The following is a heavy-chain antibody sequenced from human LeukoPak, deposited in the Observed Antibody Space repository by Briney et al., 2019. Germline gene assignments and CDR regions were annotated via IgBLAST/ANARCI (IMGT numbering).Heavy chain of an antibody. Sequence: GGSLRLSCAASGFTFSTYWMTWVRQSPGKGLEWVAIIKQDGSDKYYVDSVKGRFTISRDNAKNSLYLQMSSLRAEDTAVYYCARGGHRQKEFWGQGTLVTVSS. J-gene: IGHJ4*02. CDR1: GFTFSTYW. V-gene: IGHV3-7*01. CDR3: ARGGHRQKEF. D-gene: IGHD3-10*01. CDR2: IKQDGSDK.